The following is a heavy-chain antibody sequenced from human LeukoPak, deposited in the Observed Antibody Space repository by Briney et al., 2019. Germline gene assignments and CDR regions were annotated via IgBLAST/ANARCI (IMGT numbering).Heavy chain of an antibody. J-gene: IGHJ3*02. V-gene: IGHV1-46*01. CDR1: GYTFTSYY. D-gene: IGHD1-26*01. Sequence: GASVKDSCKASGYTFTSYYMHWVGQAPEQGVGWRGRTNPRGGSASDARKFRGRVTMTRDTSPTTVYMELSSLRSEDTAVYSCARRTSGSHRMSAFAISGQGPMVTPPS. CDR3: ARRTSGSHRMSAFAI. CDR2: TNPRGGSA.